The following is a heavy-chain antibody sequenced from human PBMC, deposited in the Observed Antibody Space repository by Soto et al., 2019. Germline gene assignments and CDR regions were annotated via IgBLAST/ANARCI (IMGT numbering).Heavy chain of an antibody. D-gene: IGHD3-10*01. V-gene: IGHV3-21*01. CDR3: ARSTPGNPFDI. Sequence: GGSLRLSCAASGFTFTTYTMNWVRQAPGKGLEWVSSISAGGRSIYYTDSLKGRSTVSRDNSKNSLYLQMNSLRADDTAVYYCARSTPGNPFDIWGQGTMVTVSS. J-gene: IGHJ3*02. CDR1: GFTFTTYT. CDR2: ISAGGRSI.